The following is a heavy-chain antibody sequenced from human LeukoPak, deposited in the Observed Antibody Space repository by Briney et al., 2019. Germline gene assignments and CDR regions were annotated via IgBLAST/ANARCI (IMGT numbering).Heavy chain of an antibody. Sequence: GASVNVSCKASGGTFSSYAISRVRQAPGQGLEWMGGIIPIFGTANYAQKFQGRVTITADESTSTAYMELSSLRSEDTAVYYCARAIAAAGTYYYYGMDVWGQGTTVTVSS. CDR2: IIPIFGTA. CDR1: GGTFSSYA. D-gene: IGHD6-13*01. CDR3: ARAIAAAGTYYYYGMDV. J-gene: IGHJ6*02. V-gene: IGHV1-69*13.